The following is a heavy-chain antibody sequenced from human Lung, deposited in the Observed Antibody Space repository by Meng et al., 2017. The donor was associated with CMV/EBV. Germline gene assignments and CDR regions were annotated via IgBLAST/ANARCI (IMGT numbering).Heavy chain of an antibody. CDR3: ARDGPAVAPK. CDR1: GGSISSYY. V-gene: IGHV4-59*01. CDR2: IYYSGST. J-gene: IGHJ4*01. D-gene: IGHD1-14*01. Sequence: SXTXSLSCTVSGGSISSYYWSWIRQPPGKGLEWIGYIYYSGSTNYNPSLKSRVTISVDTSKNQFSLKLSSVTAADTAVYYCARDGPAVAPKWGHGTMVTVSS.